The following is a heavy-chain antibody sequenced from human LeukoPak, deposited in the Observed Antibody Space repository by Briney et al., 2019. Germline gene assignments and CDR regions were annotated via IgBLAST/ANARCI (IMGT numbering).Heavy chain of an antibody. D-gene: IGHD6-19*01. CDR1: GYTFTSYG. Sequence: WASVRVSCKASGYTFTSYGISWVRQAPGQGLEWMGWISACNGNTNYAQKLQGRVTMTTDTSTSTAYMELRSLRSDDTAVYYCARGPFGGGIAVAAPGPSFDYWGQGTLVTVSS. CDR2: ISACNGNT. J-gene: IGHJ4*02. CDR3: ARGPFGGGIAVAAPGPSFDY. V-gene: IGHV1-18*01.